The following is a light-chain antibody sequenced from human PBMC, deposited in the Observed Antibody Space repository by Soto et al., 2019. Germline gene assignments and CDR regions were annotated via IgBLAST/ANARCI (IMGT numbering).Light chain of an antibody. CDR1: QSVSTN. Sequence: ETVMTQSPATLSVSPGERATLSCRASQSVSTNLAWYQQRPGQSPRLLIYGASTRATGIPARFSGSGSGTEFPLTISSLQSEDFAVYYCQQYTKWPLFTFGPGTRVDIK. CDR3: QQYTKWPLFT. CDR2: GAS. V-gene: IGKV3-15*01. J-gene: IGKJ3*01.